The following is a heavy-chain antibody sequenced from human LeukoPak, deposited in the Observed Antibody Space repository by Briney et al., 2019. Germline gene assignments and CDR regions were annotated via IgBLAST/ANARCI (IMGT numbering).Heavy chain of an antibody. CDR2: IDPDSGGT. J-gene: IGHJ5*02. CDR1: GYTFTAHY. Sequence: GASVKVSCKTSGYTFTAHYLHWIRQAPGQGLEWVGCIDPDSGGTKFAQKFQGRVTMTGDTSSTTVCMELNKLSPDDTAVYYCARDCDNGVCYWFDPWGQGTLVTVSS. CDR3: ARDCDNGVCYWFDP. D-gene: IGHD2-8*01. V-gene: IGHV1-2*02.